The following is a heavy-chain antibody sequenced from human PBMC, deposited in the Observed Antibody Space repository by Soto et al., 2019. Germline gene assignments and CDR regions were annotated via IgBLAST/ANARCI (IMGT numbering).Heavy chain of an antibody. CDR2: IIPIFGTA. J-gene: IGHJ4*02. D-gene: IGHD2-21*02. CDR3: ARDELAYCGGDCYLHYFDY. Sequence: GASVKVSCKASGGTFSSCAISWVRQAPGQGLEWMGGIIPIFGTANYAQKFQGRVTITADESTSTAYMELSSLRSEDTAVYYCARDELAYCGGDCYLHYFDYWGQGTLVTVSS. CDR1: GGTFSSCA. V-gene: IGHV1-69*13.